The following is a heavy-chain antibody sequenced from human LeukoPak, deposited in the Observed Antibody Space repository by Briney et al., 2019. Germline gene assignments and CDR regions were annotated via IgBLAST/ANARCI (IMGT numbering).Heavy chain of an antibody. Sequence: PSETLSLTCAVYGGSFSGYYWSWIRQPPGKGLEWIGEINHSGSTNYNPPLKSRVTISVDTSKNQFSLKLSSVTAADTAVYYCARVSNYDFWSGSSPYYYMDVWGKGTTVTVSS. J-gene: IGHJ6*03. CDR2: INHSGST. CDR3: ARVSNYDFWSGSSPYYYMDV. V-gene: IGHV4-34*01. CDR1: GGSFSGYY. D-gene: IGHD3-3*01.